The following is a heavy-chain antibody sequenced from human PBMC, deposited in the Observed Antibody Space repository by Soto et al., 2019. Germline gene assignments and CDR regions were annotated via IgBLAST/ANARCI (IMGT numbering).Heavy chain of an antibody. CDR2: INPNSGDT. CDR1: GYTFTGSS. V-gene: IGHV1-2*02. CDR3: ARDLTGDPNY. J-gene: IGHJ4*02. Sequence: QVQLVQSGAEVKKPGASVNVSCEASGYTFTGSSIHWVRQAPGQGLEWMGYINPNSGDTIFSQKFQGRVTMPRDTSISTAYMELSRVASDDTAVYYCARDLTGDPNYWGQGTLVTVSS. D-gene: IGHD7-27*01.